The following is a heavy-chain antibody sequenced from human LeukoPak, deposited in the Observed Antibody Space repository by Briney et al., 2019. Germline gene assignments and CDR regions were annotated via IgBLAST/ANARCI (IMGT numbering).Heavy chain of an antibody. V-gene: IGHV4-39*01. J-gene: IGHJ5*02. D-gene: IGHD4-17*01. CDR3: ARQDAFGDYVFEIDTYNCFDP. CDR1: VVSISISSYY. Sequence: PSETLSLTCTVSVVSISISSYYWGWIRQPPGKGLEWIGSIYYSGSTYYNPSLKSRVTISVDTSKNQFSLKLSSVTAADTAVYYCARQDAFGDYVFEIDTYNCFDPWGQGNLVTVSS. CDR2: IYYSGST.